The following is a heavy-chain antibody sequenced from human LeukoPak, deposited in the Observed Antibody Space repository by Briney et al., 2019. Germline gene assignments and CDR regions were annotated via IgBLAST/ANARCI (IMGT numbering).Heavy chain of an antibody. CDR2: ISGSGGST. Sequence: GGTLRLSCAASGFTFSSYWMSWVRQAPGEGLEWVSAISGSGGSTYYADSVKGRLTISRDNSKNTPYLQMNSLRAEDTAVYYCPKNYYDSSGFDYWGQGTLVTVSS. D-gene: IGHD3-22*01. CDR3: PKNYYDSSGFDY. J-gene: IGHJ4*02. CDR1: GFTFSSYW. V-gene: IGHV3-23*01.